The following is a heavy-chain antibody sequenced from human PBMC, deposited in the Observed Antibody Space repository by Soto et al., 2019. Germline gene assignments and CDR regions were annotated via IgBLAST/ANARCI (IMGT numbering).Heavy chain of an antibody. CDR3: ARHGVRGFDYYYGTDV. CDR1: GYSFTSYW. Sequence: GESLKISCKGSGYSFTSYWIGWVRQMPGKGLEWMGIIYTGGSDTRYSPSFQGQVTISADKSISTAYLQWSSLKASDTAMYYCARHGVRGFDYYYGTDVWGQGSTVTVSS. V-gene: IGHV5-51*01. CDR2: IYTGGSDT. D-gene: IGHD3-10*01. J-gene: IGHJ6*01.